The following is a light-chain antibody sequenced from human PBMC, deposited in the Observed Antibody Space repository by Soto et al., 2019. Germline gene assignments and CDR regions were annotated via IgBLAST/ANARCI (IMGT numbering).Light chain of an antibody. CDR1: QSVSSSY. V-gene: IGKV3-20*01. J-gene: IGKJ1*01. CDR3: QQYGRSPWT. Sequence: EIVLTQSPGTLSLSPGERAILSCRAGQSVSSSYLAWYQQKPGQAPRLLIYSASSRATGIPDRFSGSGSGTDFILTISRLEPEDFAVYYCQQYGRSPWTFGQGTKVDI. CDR2: SAS.